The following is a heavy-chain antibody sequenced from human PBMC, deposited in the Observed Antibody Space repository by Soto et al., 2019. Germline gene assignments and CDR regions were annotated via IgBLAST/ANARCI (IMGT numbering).Heavy chain of an antibody. V-gene: IGHV5-51*03. CDR3: ARPTPAMVRGVIALSFDY. CDR1: GYSFTSYW. D-gene: IGHD3-10*01. CDR2: IYPGDSDT. J-gene: IGHJ4*02. Sequence: EVQLVQSGAEVKKPGESLKISCKGSGYSFTSYWIGWVRQMPGKGLEWMGIIYPGDSDTRYSPSFQGQVTISADKSISTAYLQWSSLKASDTAMYYCARPTPAMVRGVIALSFDYWGQGTLVTVSS.